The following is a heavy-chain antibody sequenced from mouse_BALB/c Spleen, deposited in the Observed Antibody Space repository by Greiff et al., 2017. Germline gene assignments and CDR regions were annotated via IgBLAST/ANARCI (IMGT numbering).Heavy chain of an antibody. J-gene: IGHJ4*01. CDR3: ARSRDYYGSSYAMDY. V-gene: IGHV14-3*02. D-gene: IGHD1-1*01. CDR2: IDPANGNT. Sequence: DVQLQESGAELVKPGASVKLSCTASGFNIKDTYMHWVKQRPEQGLEWIGRIDPANGNTKYDPKFQGKATITADTSSNTAYLQLSSLTSEDTAVYYCARSRDYYGSSYAMDYWGQGTSVTVSS. CDR1: GFNIKDTY.